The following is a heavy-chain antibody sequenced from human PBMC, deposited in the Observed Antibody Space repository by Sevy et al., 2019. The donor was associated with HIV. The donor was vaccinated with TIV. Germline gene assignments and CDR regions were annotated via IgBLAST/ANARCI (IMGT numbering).Heavy chain of an antibody. CDR1: GYTFTDSY. Sequence: ASVKVSCKASGYTFTDSYIHWVRQAPGQSLEWMGWINPNGGGTNYAPEFQVRISMTRDTSISTAYMELSRLRSDDTAVYYCARGIEGSGSYTVYFDYWAQGTLVTVSS. CDR2: INPNGGGT. CDR3: ARGIEGSGSYTVYFDY. J-gene: IGHJ4*02. D-gene: IGHD3-10*01. V-gene: IGHV1-2*02.